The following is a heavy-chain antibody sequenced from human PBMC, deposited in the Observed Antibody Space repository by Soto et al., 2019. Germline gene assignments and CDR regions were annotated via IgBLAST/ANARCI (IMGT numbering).Heavy chain of an antibody. V-gene: IGHV1-3*01. CDR3: ARVALYSSGWYEREFDY. D-gene: IGHD6-19*01. CDR2: INAGNGNT. J-gene: IGHJ4*02. CDR1: GYTFTSYA. Sequence: QVQLVQSGAEVKKPGASVKVSCKASGYTFTSYAMHWVRQAPGQRLEWMGWINAGNGNTKYSQKFQGRVTITRDTSASTAYMELSSLRSEDTAVYYCARVALYSSGWYEREFDYWGQGTLVTVSS.